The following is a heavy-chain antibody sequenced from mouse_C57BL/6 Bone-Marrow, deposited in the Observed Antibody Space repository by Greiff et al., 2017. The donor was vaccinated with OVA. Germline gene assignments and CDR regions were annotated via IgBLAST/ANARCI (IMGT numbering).Heavy chain of an antibody. CDR3: AFYYYGRVY. D-gene: IGHD1-1*01. CDR2: IDPEYGET. J-gene: IGHJ2*01. V-gene: IGHV14-2*01. Sequence: VHVKQSGAELVKPGASVKLSCTASGFNIKDYYMHWVKQRTEQGLEWIGRIDPEYGETKYAPKFQGKATITADTSSNTAYLQLSSLTSEDTAVYYCAFYYYGRVYWGQGTTLTVSS. CDR1: GFNIKDYY.